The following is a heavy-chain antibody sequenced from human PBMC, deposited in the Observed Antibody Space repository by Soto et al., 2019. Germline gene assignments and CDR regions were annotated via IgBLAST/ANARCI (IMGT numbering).Heavy chain of an antibody. CDR3: AELVLGAWFDH. CDR1: GGSISSYY. J-gene: IGHJ5*02. D-gene: IGHD3-3*02. Sequence: PSETLSLTCTVSGGSISSYYWSWIRQPPGKGLEWIGYIYYSGSTNYNPSLKSRVTISVDTSKNQFSLKLSSVTAADTAVYYCAELVLGAWFDHWGKGTMGTVYS. CDR2: IYYSGST. V-gene: IGHV4-59*01.